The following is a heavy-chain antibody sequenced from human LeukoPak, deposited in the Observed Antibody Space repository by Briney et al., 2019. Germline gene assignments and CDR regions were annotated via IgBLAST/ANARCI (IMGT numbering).Heavy chain of an antibody. J-gene: IGHJ4*02. D-gene: IGHD3-3*01. CDR3: QSRFLEWLLDY. V-gene: IGHV4-39*01. CDR1: GGSISSSSDY. Sequence: SETLSLTCSVSGGSISSSSDYWGWIRQSPGRGLEWIGSIYYSGSTYYNPSLKSRVTISVDTSKNQFSLKLNSVTVADTAMYYCQSRFLEWLLDYWGQGTLVTVSS. CDR2: IYYSGST.